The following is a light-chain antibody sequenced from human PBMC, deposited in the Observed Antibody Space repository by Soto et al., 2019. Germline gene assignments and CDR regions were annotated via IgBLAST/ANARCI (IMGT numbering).Light chain of an antibody. CDR1: SSDIGGYYY. Sequence: QSALTQPVSVSGSPGQSITISCTGTSSDIGGYYYVSWYQHHPGKAPKLLIYQVTNRPSRVSNRFSGSKSGNTASLTISGLQADDEADYYCTSYSSSDIFYVFGTGTKLTVL. V-gene: IGLV2-14*01. CDR2: QVT. CDR3: TSYSSSDIFYV. J-gene: IGLJ1*01.